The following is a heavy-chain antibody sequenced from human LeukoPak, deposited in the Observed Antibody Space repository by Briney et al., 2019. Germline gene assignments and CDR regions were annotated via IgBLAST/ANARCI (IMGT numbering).Heavy chain of an antibody. V-gene: IGHV4-59*01. CDR2: IYYSGST. D-gene: IGHD5-12*01. J-gene: IGHJ4*02. CDR1: GGSISSYY. Sequence: PSETLSLTCTVSGGSISSYYWSWIRQPPGKGLEWIGYIYYSGSTNYNPSLKSRVIISVDTSKNQFSLKLSSVTAADTAVYYCARDRGYSGYDYGLDYWGQGTPVTVSS. CDR3: ARDRGYSGYDYGLDY.